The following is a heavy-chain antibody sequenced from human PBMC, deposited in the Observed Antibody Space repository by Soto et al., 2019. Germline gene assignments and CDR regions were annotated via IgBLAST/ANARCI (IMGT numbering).Heavy chain of an antibody. D-gene: IGHD3-22*01. CDR2: IYSGGSA. V-gene: IGHV3-53*01. CDR1: GFTVSSNY. J-gene: IGHJ6*02. Sequence: PWGSLRLSCAASGFTVSSNYMSWVRQAPGKGLEWVSVIYSGGSAYYADSVKGRFTISRDNSKNTLYLQMNSLRAEDTAVYYCARDYSSSRYYGMDVWGQGTTVTVSS. CDR3: ARDYSSSRYYGMDV.